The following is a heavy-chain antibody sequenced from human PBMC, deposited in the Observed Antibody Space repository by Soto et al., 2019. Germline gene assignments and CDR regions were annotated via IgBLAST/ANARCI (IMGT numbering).Heavy chain of an antibody. Sequence: ASVKVSCKASGYTFTSYGISWVRQAPGQGLEWMGWISAYNGNTNYAQKLQGRVTMTTDTSTSTAYMELRSLRSDDTAVYYCARLRFLEWLSPRNYGMDVWGQGXTVTVYS. CDR1: GYTFTSYG. D-gene: IGHD3-3*01. J-gene: IGHJ6*02. CDR2: ISAYNGNT. CDR3: ARLRFLEWLSPRNYGMDV. V-gene: IGHV1-18*04.